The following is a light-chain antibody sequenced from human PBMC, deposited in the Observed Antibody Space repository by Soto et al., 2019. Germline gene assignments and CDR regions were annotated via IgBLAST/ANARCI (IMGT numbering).Light chain of an antibody. J-gene: IGKJ1*01. Sequence: MTQSPDTLSVSPGDRVTLSCRASHSVGTNLAWYQQKPGQAPRLLIYGASARATDVPVRFSGSGSGTEFTLTISSLQSEDFAIYYCQQYNNLPTWTFGPGTRVEIK. V-gene: IGKV3-15*01. CDR1: HSVGTN. CDR3: QQYNNLPTWT. CDR2: GAS.